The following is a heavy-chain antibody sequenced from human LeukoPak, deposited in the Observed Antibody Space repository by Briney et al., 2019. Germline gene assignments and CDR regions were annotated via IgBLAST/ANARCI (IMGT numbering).Heavy chain of an antibody. CDR3: VRDGRPLDY. CDR2: IKQDGGER. Sequence: PGGSLRLSCTASGFTFDNYWMTWVRQPPGKGLEWVANIKQDGGERYYVDSVRGRFTISRGNSKNSLYLQMNSLRAEDTAVYYCVRDGRPLDYWGQGTLVIVS. V-gene: IGHV3-7*01. J-gene: IGHJ4*02. CDR1: GFTFDNYW. D-gene: IGHD3/OR15-3a*01.